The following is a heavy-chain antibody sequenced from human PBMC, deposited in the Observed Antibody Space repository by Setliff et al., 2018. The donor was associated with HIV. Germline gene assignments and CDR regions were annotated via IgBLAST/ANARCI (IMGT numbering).Heavy chain of an antibody. CDR1: GVSMTSGGYY. CDR2: IYYTGTT. Sequence: NPSETLSLTCSVSGVSMTSGGYYWSWLRQHPVKGLEWIGKIYYTGTTYYNPSLKSRLTISVDASQNQVSLKLTSVTVADTAIYYCARDQGSGYVNWFDPWGQGTLVTVSS. D-gene: IGHD5-18*01. V-gene: IGHV4-31*03. J-gene: IGHJ5*02. CDR3: ARDQGSGYVNWFDP.